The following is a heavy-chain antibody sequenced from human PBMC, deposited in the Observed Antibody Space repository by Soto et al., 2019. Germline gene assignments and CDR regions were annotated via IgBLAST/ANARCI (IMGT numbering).Heavy chain of an antibody. D-gene: IGHD3-3*01. CDR1: SGSFSGYY. CDR3: ARGRLFLTTSGLAITYFDY. Sequence: NPSETLSLTCAVYSGSFSGYYYSWIRQSPGKGLEWIGEITHGGSTTYSPSLKSRVTMSLDTSKNQFSLNMTSMTAADTAVYYCARGRLFLTTSGLAITYFDYWGQGTLVTAPQ. V-gene: IGHV4-34*01. CDR2: ITHGGST. J-gene: IGHJ4*02.